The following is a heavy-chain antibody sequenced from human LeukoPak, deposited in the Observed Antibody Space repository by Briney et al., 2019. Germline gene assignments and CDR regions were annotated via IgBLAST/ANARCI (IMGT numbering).Heavy chain of an antibody. Sequence: SETLSLTCTVSGGSISSYYWTWIRQPPGKGLEWIGYIYYSGSTNYNPSLKSRVTISVDTSKNQFSLKLSSVTAADTAVYYCARDQSDYDILTGYENWFDPWGQGTLVIVSS. V-gene: IGHV4-59*01. D-gene: IGHD3-9*01. J-gene: IGHJ5*02. CDR1: GGSISSYY. CDR2: IYYSGST. CDR3: ARDQSDYDILTGYENWFDP.